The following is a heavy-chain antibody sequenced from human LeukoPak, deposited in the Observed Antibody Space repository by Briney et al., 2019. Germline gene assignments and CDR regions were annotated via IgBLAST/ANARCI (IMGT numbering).Heavy chain of an antibody. V-gene: IGHV4-59*11. J-gene: IGHJ3*02. D-gene: IGHD5-18*01. Sequence: SETLSLTCTVSGGSISSHYWSWIRQPPGKGLEWIGYIYYSGSTNYNPSLKSRVTISVDTSKNQFSLKLSSATAADTAVYYCARAVDTAMVTGDAFDIWGQGTMVTVSS. CDR3: ARAVDTAMVTGDAFDI. CDR2: IYYSGST. CDR1: GGSISSHY.